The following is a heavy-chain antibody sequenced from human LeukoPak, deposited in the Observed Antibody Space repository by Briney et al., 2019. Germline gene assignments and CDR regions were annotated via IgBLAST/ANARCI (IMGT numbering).Heavy chain of an antibody. V-gene: IGHV3-7*01. Sequence: SGGSLRLSCAASGFTFSTYWMTWVRQAPGKGLEWLATIKQDGSKTYYVDSVKGRFTISRDNAKKSLYLQMNSLRAEDTAVYYCARDPEGPITPENWGQGTLVTVSS. J-gene: IGHJ4*02. CDR2: IKQDGSKT. CDR1: GFTFSTYW. CDR3: ARDPEGPITPEN.